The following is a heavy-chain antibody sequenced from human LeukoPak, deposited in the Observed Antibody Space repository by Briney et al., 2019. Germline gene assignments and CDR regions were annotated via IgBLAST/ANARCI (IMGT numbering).Heavy chain of an antibody. V-gene: IGHV3-48*04. CDR3: ASPLNYYDSSGPFDY. D-gene: IGHD3-22*01. Sequence: PGGSLRLSCAASGFTFSSYSMNWVRQAPGKGLEWVSYISSSSSTIYYADSVKGRFTISRDNAKNSLYLQVNSLRAEDTAVYYCASPLNYYDSSGPFDYWGQGTLVTVSS. CDR2: ISSSSSTI. CDR1: GFTFSSYS. J-gene: IGHJ4*02.